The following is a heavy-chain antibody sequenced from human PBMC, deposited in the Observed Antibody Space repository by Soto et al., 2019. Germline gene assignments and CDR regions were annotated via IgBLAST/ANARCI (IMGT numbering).Heavy chain of an antibody. D-gene: IGHD6-13*01. CDR1: GYTFTGYY. V-gene: IGHV1-2*04. Sequence: ASVKVSCKASGYTFTGYYMHWVRQAPGQGLEWMGWINPNSGGTNYAQKFQGWVTMTRDTSISTAYMELSRLRSDDTAVYYCARDQLSIAAAGTCKYYYYGMDVWGQGTTVTVSS. CDR3: ARDQLSIAAAGTCKYYYYGMDV. CDR2: INPNSGGT. J-gene: IGHJ6*02.